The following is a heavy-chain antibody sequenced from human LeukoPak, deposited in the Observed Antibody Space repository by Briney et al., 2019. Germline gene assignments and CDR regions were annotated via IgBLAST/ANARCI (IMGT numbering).Heavy chain of an antibody. CDR1: GGTFSSYA. Sequence: SVKVSRKASGGTFSSYAISWVRQAPGQGLEWMGGIIPIFGTANYAQKFQGRVTITADESTSTAYMELSSLRSEDTAVYYCARGTGDYLGLDRTFDYWGQGTLVTVSS. D-gene: IGHD7-27*01. CDR2: IIPIFGTA. CDR3: ARGTGDYLGLDRTFDY. J-gene: IGHJ4*02. V-gene: IGHV1-69*13.